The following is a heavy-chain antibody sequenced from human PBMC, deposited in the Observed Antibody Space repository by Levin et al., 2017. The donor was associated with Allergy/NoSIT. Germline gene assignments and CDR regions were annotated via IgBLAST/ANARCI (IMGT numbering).Heavy chain of an antibody. Sequence: ASVKVSCKASGYTFTGYYMHWVRQAPGQGLEWMGWINPNSGGTNYAQKFQGWVTMTRDTSISTAYMELSRLRSDDTAVYYCARGGRGDNWNDVGFWFDPWGQGTLVTVSS. CDR1: GYTFTGYY. V-gene: IGHV1-2*04. CDR2: INPNSGGT. CDR3: ARGGRGDNWNDVGFWFDP. J-gene: IGHJ5*02. D-gene: IGHD1-1*01.